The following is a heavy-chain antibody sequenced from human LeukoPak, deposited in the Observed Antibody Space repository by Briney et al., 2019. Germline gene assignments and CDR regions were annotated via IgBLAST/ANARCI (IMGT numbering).Heavy chain of an antibody. V-gene: IGHV3-23*01. CDR1: RYSFSASG. CDR2: VTPSGDPT. Sequence: GGSLRLFCAGSRYSFSASGMNWVRQAPGKGLEWVSGVTPSGDPTYYADSVKGRFIISRDNSKTTMYLQLNSLRAEDTGVYYCAKDSGWIQFIEWGQGTSVTVSS. J-gene: IGHJ4*02. D-gene: IGHD5-24*01. CDR3: AKDSGWIQFIE.